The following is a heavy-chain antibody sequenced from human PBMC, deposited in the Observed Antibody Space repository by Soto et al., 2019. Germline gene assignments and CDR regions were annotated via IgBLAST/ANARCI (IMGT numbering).Heavy chain of an antibody. J-gene: IGHJ5*02. CDR3: ARNYYDSSGSGFDNWFET. Sequence: SETLSLTCTVSGGSISSYYWSWIRQPPGKGLEWIGYIYYSGSTNYNPSLKSRVTISVDTSKNQFSLRLSSVTAADTAVYYCARNYYDSSGSGFDNWFETWGKGTLVTV. V-gene: IGHV4-59*01. CDR2: IYYSGST. D-gene: IGHD3-22*01. CDR1: GGSISSYY.